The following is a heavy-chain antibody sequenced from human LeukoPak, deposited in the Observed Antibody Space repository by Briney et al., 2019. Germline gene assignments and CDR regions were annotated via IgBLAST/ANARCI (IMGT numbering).Heavy chain of an antibody. V-gene: IGHV1-2*02. CDR2: INPNSGGT. CDR3: ARGALDPETVTNYFEY. J-gene: IGHJ4*02. D-gene: IGHD4-17*01. CDR1: GYTFSDHY. Sequence: ASVRVSCKASGYTFSDHYIQWVRQAPGQGFDWLGWINPNSGGTDYARKFRGRVTMTRDMPLSTAYMELTRLTYDDTAVYYCARGALDPETVTNYFEYWAQGTLVTVSS.